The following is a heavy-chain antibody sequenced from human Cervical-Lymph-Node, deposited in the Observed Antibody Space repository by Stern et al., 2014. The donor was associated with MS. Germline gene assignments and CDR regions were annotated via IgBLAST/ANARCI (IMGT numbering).Heavy chain of an antibody. CDR1: GGSITNRDY. D-gene: IGHD4-11*01. CDR2: VHYSGIT. CDR3: ARGVTAVTNYVPNWCFDL. V-gene: IGHV4-39*02. Sequence: QVQLQESGPGLVKPSETLSLTCTVSGGSITNRDYWGWIRQSPGKGLEWIGSVHYSGITYYRPSLKSRATISIDTSRTHFFQRLNSVTATDTAVYFCARGVTAVTNYVPNWCFDLWGRGTLVTVSS. J-gene: IGHJ2*01.